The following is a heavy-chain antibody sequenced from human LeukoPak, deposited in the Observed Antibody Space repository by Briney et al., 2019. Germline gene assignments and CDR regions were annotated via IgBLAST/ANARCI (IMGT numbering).Heavy chain of an antibody. V-gene: IGHV3-30*03. J-gene: IGHJ4*02. Sequence: GGSLRLSCAASGFTFSTYGMHWVRQAPGKGLEWVAVIPYDGSNKYYADSVKGRFTISRDTSKNTLYLQMNSLRPEDTAVYYCARGYYGSGSYILYYFDYWGQGTLVTVSS. CDR3: ARGYYGSGSYILYYFDY. D-gene: IGHD3-10*01. CDR2: IPYDGSNK. CDR1: GFTFSTYG.